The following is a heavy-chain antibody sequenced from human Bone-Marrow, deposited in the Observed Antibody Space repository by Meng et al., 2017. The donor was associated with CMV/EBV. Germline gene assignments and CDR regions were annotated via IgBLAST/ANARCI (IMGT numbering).Heavy chain of an antibody. V-gene: IGHV4-39*07. J-gene: IGHJ4*02. CDR3: ARVAMNTVVTPIFDY. Sequence: SETLSLTCTVSGGSISSSSYYWGWIRQPPGKGLEWIGSIYYSGSTYYNPSLKSRVTISVDTSKNQFSLKLSSVTAADTAVYYCARVAMNTVVTPIFDYWGQGTLVTVPS. D-gene: IGHD4-23*01. CDR1: GGSISSSSYY. CDR2: IYYSGST.